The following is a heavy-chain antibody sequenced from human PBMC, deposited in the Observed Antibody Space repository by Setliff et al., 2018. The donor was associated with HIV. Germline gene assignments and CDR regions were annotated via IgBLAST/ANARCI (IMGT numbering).Heavy chain of an antibody. Sequence: GGSLRLSCAASGFTFSTYDMHWVRQAPGKGLVWVSTINSDGSSTNYADSVKGRFTISRDNAKNTLYLQMNSLRGEDTAVYYCHYFMDVWGKGTTVTAP. J-gene: IGHJ6*03. V-gene: IGHV3-74*01. CDR2: INSDGSST. CDR1: GFTFSTYD. CDR3: HYFMDV.